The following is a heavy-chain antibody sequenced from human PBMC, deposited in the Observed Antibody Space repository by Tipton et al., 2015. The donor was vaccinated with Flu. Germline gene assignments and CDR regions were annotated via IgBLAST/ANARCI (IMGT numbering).Heavy chain of an antibody. CDR3: VRSHGGY. CDR1: GGSFSDSY. CDR2: IYTSGIT. J-gene: IGHJ4*02. V-gene: IGHV4-4*07. Sequence: TLSLTCTVSGGSFSDSYWSWIRQPAGKGLEWIGRIYTSGITNYNPSLKSRVIMSVDTSKNQFSLNLSSVTAADTAVYYCVRSHGGYWGQGTLVTVSS. D-gene: IGHD2-15*01.